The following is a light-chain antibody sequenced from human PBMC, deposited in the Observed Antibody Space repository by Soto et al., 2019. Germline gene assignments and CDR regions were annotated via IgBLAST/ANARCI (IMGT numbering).Light chain of an antibody. CDR1: QAIRND. V-gene: IGKV1-6*01. CDR3: LQDYTYPWT. Sequence: AIQMTQSPSSLSASVGDRVTITCRASQAIRNDVGWYQQKPGKAPNLLIFGASNLQAVVPVRFSASGSGTNFTLTISNLQPEDFASYYCLQDYTYPWTFGQGTTVDI. J-gene: IGKJ1*01. CDR2: GAS.